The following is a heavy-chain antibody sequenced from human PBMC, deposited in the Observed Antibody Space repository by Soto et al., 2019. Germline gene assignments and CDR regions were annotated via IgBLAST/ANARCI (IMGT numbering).Heavy chain of an antibody. CDR3: ARDDVLCDGGRCYGVPLDV. J-gene: IGHJ6*04. D-gene: IGHD2-15*01. CDR1: GFTVSSKY. V-gene: IGHV3-66*01. CDR2: IQSGGPT. Sequence: EVHLVESGGGLVQPGGSLRLSCAASGFTVSSKYMSWVRQAPGKGLEWGSLIQSGGPTYYADSVKGRFTISRDTSANTLDLQMDSLRAEDTAVYYCARDDVLCDGGRCYGVPLDVWGNGTTVTVSS.